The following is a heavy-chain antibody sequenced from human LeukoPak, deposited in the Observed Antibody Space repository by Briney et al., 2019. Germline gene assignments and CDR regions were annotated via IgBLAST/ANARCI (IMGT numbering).Heavy chain of an antibody. D-gene: IGHD3-9*01. V-gene: IGHV1-8*01. CDR1: GYTFTSYD. Sequence: VASVKVSCKASGYTFTSYDINWVRQATGQGLEWMGWMNPNSGNTGYAQKFQGRVTMTRNTSISTAYMELSSLRSDDTAVYYCARSHYDLLTASGNNWLDPWGQGTLVTVSS. J-gene: IGHJ5*02. CDR2: MNPNSGNT. CDR3: ARSHYDLLTASGNNWLDP.